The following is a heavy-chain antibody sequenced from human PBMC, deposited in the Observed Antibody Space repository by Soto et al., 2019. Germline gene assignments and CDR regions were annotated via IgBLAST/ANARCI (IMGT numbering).Heavy chain of an antibody. J-gene: IGHJ6*03. CDR1: GGSISSYY. Sequence: SETLSLTCTVSGGSISSYYWSWIRQPPGKGLEWIGYIYYSGSTNYNPSLKSRVTISVDTSKNQFSLKLSSVTAADTAVYYCARFLERGCSSTSCYRSGRAYYYYYYMDVWGKGTTVTVSS. CDR2: IYYSGST. D-gene: IGHD2-2*02. CDR3: ARFLERGCSSTSCYRSGRAYYYYYYMDV. V-gene: IGHV4-59*01.